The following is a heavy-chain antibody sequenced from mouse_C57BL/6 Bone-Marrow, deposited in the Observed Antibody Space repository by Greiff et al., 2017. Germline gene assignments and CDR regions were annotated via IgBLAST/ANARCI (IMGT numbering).Heavy chain of an antibody. D-gene: IGHD2-4*01. Sequence: EVQRVESVAELVRPGASVKLSCTASGFNIKNTYMHWVKQRPEQGLEWIGRIDPANGNTKYAPKFQGKATITADTSSNTAYLQLSSLTSEETAIYYCARTRYDCDPVFAYWGQGTLVTVSA. J-gene: IGHJ3*01. CDR2: IDPANGNT. V-gene: IGHV14-3*01. CDR3: ARTRYDCDPVFAY. CDR1: GFNIKNTY.